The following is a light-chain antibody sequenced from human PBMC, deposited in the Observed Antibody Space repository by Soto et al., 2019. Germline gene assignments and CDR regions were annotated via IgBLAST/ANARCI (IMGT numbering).Light chain of an antibody. CDR3: QQNQDIPPT. CDR1: QSIDTY. V-gene: IGKV1-39*01. CDR2: VAS. J-gene: IGKJ1*01. Sequence: DIPMTQSPSSLSASVGDRVTVTCRASQSIDTYLNWYQQRPGQAPKLLIYVASTLKSGVPSRFSGSGSGTHFTLTISSLQPEDFATYYCQQNQDIPPTFGQGTRV.